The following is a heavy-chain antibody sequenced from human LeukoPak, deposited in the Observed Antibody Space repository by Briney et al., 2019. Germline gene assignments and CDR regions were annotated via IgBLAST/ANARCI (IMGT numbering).Heavy chain of an antibody. CDR1: GGSFSGYY. V-gene: IGHV4-34*01. CDR3: ARGHCSSTSCYVDFEY. D-gene: IGHD2-2*01. CDR2: INHSGST. J-gene: IGHJ4*02. Sequence: SETLSLTCAVYGGSFSGYYWSWIRQPPGKGLEWIGEINHSGSTNYNPSLKSRVTISVDTSKNQFSLKLSSVTAADTAVYYCARGHCSSTSCYVDFEYWGQGTLVTVSS.